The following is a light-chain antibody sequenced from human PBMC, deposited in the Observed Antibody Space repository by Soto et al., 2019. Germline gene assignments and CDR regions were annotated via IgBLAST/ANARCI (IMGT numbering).Light chain of an antibody. CDR3: HQRSNWPLT. Sequence: ELVLTQSPATLSLSPGDSATLACRASQSVSRYLAWYQQRPGQALRLLIYDASKRATGIPARFSGSGSGTDFTLTTSSREPEDFAVYFCHQRSNWPLTFVGGTKLEIK. V-gene: IGKV3-11*01. CDR2: DAS. CDR1: QSVSRY. J-gene: IGKJ4*01.